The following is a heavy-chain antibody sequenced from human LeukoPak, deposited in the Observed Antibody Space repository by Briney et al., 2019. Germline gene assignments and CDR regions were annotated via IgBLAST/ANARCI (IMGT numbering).Heavy chain of an antibody. CDR3: ARGIAAAGRRGFDP. J-gene: IGHJ5*02. D-gene: IGHD6-13*01. Sequence: SETLSLTCAVYGGSFSGYYWSWIRQPPGKGLEWIGEINHSGSTNYNPSLKSRVTIPVDTSKNQFSLKLSSVTAADTAVYYCARGIAAAGRRGFDPWGQGTLVTVSS. CDR1: GGSFSGYY. CDR2: INHSGST. V-gene: IGHV4-34*01.